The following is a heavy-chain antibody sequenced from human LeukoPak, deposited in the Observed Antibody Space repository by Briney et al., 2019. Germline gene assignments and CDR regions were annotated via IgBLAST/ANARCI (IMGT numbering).Heavy chain of an antibody. D-gene: IGHD1-26*01. CDR3: ARGTTRRWELRELLYFDY. Sequence: VASVKVSCKASGYTFTSYYMHWVRQAPGQGLEWMGIINPSGGSTSYAQKFQGRVTMTRDTSTSTVYMELSSLRSEDTAVYYCARGTTRRWELRELLYFDYWGQGTLVTVSS. CDR2: INPSGGST. J-gene: IGHJ4*02. V-gene: IGHV1-46*01. CDR1: GYTFTSYY.